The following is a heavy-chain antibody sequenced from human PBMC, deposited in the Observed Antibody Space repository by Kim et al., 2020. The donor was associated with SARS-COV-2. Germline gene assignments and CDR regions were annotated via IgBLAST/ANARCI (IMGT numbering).Heavy chain of an antibody. J-gene: IGHJ3*02. V-gene: IGHV3-23*01. Sequence: GGSLRLSCAVSGFTFSSYAMSWVRQAPGKGLEWVSGISGSGGSTYYADSVKGRFTISRDNSQNTLYLQMNSLGVEDTAVYYCAKDCYYGSGAFESWGQGTMVTVSS. D-gene: IGHD3-10*01. CDR1: GFTFSSYA. CDR2: ISGSGGST. CDR3: AKDCYYGSGAFES.